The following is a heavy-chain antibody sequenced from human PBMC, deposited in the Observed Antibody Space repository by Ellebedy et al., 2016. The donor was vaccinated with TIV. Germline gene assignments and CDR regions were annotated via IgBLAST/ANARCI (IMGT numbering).Heavy chain of an antibody. CDR1: GYTFTSYD. V-gene: IGHV1-8*01. CDR2: MNPNSGNT. J-gene: IGHJ5*02. Sequence: ASVKVSCXASGYTFTSYDINWVRQATGQGLEWMGWMNPNSGNTGYAQKFQGRVTMTRNTSISTAYMELSSLRSEDTAVYYCARAPSKRAPNWFDPWGQGTLVTVSS. CDR3: ARAPSKRAPNWFDP.